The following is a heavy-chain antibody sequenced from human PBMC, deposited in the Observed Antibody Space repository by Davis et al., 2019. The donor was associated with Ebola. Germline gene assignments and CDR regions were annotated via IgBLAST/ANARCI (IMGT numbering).Heavy chain of an antibody. V-gene: IGHV5-51*01. CDR1: GYSFTSYW. D-gene: IGHD2-15*01. Sequence: GESLKISCKGSGYSFTSYWIGWVRQMPGKGLEWMGIIYPGDSDTRYSPSFQGQVTISADKSISTAYLQWSSLKASDTAMYYCARHYSYCSGGSCYSFPDAFDIWGQGTMVTVSS. J-gene: IGHJ3*02. CDR3: ARHYSYCSGGSCYSFPDAFDI. CDR2: IYPGDSDT.